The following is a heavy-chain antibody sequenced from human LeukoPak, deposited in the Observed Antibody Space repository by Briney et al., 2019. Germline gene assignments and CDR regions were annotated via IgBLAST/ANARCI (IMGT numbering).Heavy chain of an antibody. Sequence: ASVKVSCKASGYTFTSCAMNWVRQAPGQGLEWMGWINTNTGNPTYAQGFTGRFVFSLDTSVSTAYLQISSLKAEDTAVYYCARDWFRYSSGWSRPGDYYYYMDVWGKGTTVTVSS. CDR1: GYTFTSCA. CDR3: ARDWFRYSSGWSRPGDYYYYMDV. D-gene: IGHD6-19*01. V-gene: IGHV7-4-1*02. CDR2: INTNTGNP. J-gene: IGHJ6*03.